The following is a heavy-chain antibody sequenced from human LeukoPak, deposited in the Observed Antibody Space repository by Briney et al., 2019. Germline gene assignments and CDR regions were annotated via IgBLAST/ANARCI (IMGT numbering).Heavy chain of an antibody. CDR2: ISSSSSYT. CDR3: ARDPDSGDDCGGDC. D-gene: IGHD2-21*01. Sequence: GGSLRLSCAASGFTFSDYYMSWIRQAPGKGLEWVSYISSSSSYTYYADSVKGRFTISRDNSKNTLYLQMNSLRAEDTAVYYCARDPDSGDDCGGDCWGQGTLVTVSS. V-gene: IGHV3-11*05. CDR1: GFTFSDYY. J-gene: IGHJ4*02.